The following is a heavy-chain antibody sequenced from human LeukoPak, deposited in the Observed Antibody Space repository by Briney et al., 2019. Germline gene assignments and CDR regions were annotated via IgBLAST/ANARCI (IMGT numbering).Heavy chain of an antibody. D-gene: IGHD2-15*01. V-gene: IGHV3-23*01. J-gene: IGHJ4*02. CDR2: LSGSTGST. Sequence: GGSLRLSCAASGFTFSDHYMNWVRQAPGKGLEWVSLLSGSTGSTYYADSVKGRFSISRDNSKNTLYLQMNSLRAEDTAVYYCAREVKGQYCSGGSCYFDYWGQGTLVTVSS. CDR3: AREVKGQYCSGGSCYFDY. CDR1: GFTFSDHY.